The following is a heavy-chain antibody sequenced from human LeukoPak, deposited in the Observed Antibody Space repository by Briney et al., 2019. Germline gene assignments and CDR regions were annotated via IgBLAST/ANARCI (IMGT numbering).Heavy chain of an antibody. CDR2: IIPIFGTA. CDR1: GGTFSSYA. D-gene: IGHD4-17*01. CDR3: ARVSGDYHDAFDI. Sequence: ASVKVSCKASGGTFSSYAISWVRQAPGQGLEWMGGIIPIFGTANYAQKFQGRVTITTDESTSTAYMELSSLRSEDTAVYYCARVSGDYHDAFDIWGQGTMVTVS. J-gene: IGHJ3*02. V-gene: IGHV1-69*05.